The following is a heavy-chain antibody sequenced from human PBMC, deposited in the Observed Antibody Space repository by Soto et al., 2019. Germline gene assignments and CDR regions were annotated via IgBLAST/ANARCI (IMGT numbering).Heavy chain of an antibody. CDR1: GGSISSGGYY. J-gene: IGHJ6*02. CDR2: IYYSGST. Sequence: PSETLSLTCTVSGGSISSGGYYWSWIRQHPGKGLEWIGYIYYSGSTYYNPSPKSRVTISVDTSKNQFSLKLSSVTAADTAVYYCARDRFNYYYYGMDVWGQGTTVTVSS. CDR3: ARDRFNYYYYGMDV. V-gene: IGHV4-31*03.